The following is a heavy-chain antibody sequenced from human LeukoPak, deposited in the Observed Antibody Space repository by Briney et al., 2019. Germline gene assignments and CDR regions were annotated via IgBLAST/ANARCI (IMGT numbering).Heavy chain of an antibody. J-gene: IGHJ5*02. Sequence: ASETLSLTCTVSGGSISTYYWSWIRQPPGKGLEWIGSIFYSGTTYYNPSLKSRVTISLDTSKNQFSLKLTSVTAADTAVYYCARHDCGDTNCYINWFDPWGQGTLVTVSS. CDR3: ARHDCGDTNCYINWFDP. CDR2: IFYSGTT. CDR1: GGSISTYY. D-gene: IGHD2-2*01. V-gene: IGHV4-59*08.